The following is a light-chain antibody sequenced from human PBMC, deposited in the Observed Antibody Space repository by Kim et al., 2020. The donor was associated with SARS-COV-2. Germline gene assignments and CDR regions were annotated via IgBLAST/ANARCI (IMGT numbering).Light chain of an antibody. Sequence: IVMTHSPVTLSVSPGERATLSCRASQSVSSNLAWYQQKPGQAPRLLVYAASTRATDIPARFSGSGSGTEFTLTISSLQSEDVAIYYCQQYTNWPQTFGQGTKVEIK. CDR3: QQYTNWPQT. V-gene: IGKV3-15*01. CDR1: QSVSSN. CDR2: AAS. J-gene: IGKJ1*01.